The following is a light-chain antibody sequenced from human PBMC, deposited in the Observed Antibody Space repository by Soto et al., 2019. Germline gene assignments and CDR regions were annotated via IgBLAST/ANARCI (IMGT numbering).Light chain of an antibody. CDR3: RQYARSINHYV. Sequence: QSALTQPPSASGSPGQSVTISCTGTSSDVGGYNYVSWYQQHPGKAPKLMIYEVSKRPSGVPDRFSGSKSGNTASLTVSGLQAEDEADYYCRQYARSINHYVFATGTKVTV. J-gene: IGLJ1*01. CDR1: SSDVGGYNY. V-gene: IGLV2-8*01. CDR2: EVS.